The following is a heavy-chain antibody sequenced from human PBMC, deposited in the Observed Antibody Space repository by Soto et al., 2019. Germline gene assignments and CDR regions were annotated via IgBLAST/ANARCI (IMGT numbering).Heavy chain of an antibody. CDR1: GYTFTSYG. Sequence: ASVKVSCKASGYTFTSYGISWVRQAPGQGLEWMGWISAYNGNTNYAQKLQGRVTMTTDTSTSTAYMELRSLRSDDTAVYYCARLWARYYYDSSGYYPYYFDYWGQGTLVT. J-gene: IGHJ4*02. CDR3: ARLWARYYYDSSGYYPYYFDY. CDR2: ISAYNGNT. V-gene: IGHV1-18*04. D-gene: IGHD3-22*01.